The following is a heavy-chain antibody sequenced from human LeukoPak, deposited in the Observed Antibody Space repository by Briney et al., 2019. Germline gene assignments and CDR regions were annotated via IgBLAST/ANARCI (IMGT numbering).Heavy chain of an antibody. CDR1: GFTFSSYE. D-gene: IGHD3-22*01. CDR3: ARRVYYDSSGAQEPASDAFDI. CDR2: ISSSGSTI. Sequence: GGSLRLSCAASGFTFSSYEMNWVRQAPGKGLEWVSYISSSGSTIYYADSVKGRFTISRDNAKNSLYLQMNSLRAEDTAVYYCARRVYYDSSGAQEPASDAFDIWGQGTMVTVSS. V-gene: IGHV3-48*03. J-gene: IGHJ3*02.